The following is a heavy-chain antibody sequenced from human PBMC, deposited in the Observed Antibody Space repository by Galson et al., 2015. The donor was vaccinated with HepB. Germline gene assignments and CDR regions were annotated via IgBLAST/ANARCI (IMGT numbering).Heavy chain of an antibody. D-gene: IGHD6-19*01. V-gene: IGHV3-23*01. CDR3: AKGSTYSSGWYDI. CDR2: ISGSGGST. J-gene: IGHJ3*02. Sequence: SLRLSCAASGFTFSSYAMSWVRQAPGKGLEWVSAISGSGGSTYYADSVKGRFTISRDNSKNTLYLQMNSLRAEDTAVYYCAKGSTYSSGWYDIWGQGTMVTVSS. CDR1: GFTFSSYA.